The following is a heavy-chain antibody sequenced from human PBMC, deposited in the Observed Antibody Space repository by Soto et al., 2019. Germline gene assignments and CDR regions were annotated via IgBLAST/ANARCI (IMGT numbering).Heavy chain of an antibody. CDR1: GGTFSSYT. Sequence: QVQLVRSGVEVKKPGSSVKVSCKASGGTFSSYTISWVRQAPGQGLEWMGGIIPIFGTANYAQRFQGRVTITADESTSTAYMELSSLRSEDTAVYYCARQGESSGSYYYGMDVWGQGTTVIVSS. V-gene: IGHV1-69*12. CDR3: ARQGESSGSYYYGMDV. J-gene: IGHJ6*02. D-gene: IGHD3-22*01. CDR2: IIPIFGTA.